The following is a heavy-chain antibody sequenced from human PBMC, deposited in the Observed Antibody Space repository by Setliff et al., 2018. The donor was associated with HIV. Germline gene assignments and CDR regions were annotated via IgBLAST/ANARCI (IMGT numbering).Heavy chain of an antibody. D-gene: IGHD3-3*01. CDR1: SGSIGSNYY. Sequence: PSETLSPTCSVSSGSIGSNYYWGWVRRPPGKGLEWIGNVHFGGSTYYNPSLDSRVTIHVATSKKQVFLSLSSVTAADTAVYYCARPALGIGGGSMFDSWGQGILVTVSS. V-gene: IGHV4-39*01. CDR3: ARPALGIGGGSMFDS. J-gene: IGHJ4*02. CDR2: VHFGGST.